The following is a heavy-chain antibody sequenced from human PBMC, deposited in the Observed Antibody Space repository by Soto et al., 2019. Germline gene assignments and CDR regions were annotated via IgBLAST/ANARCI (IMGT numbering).Heavy chain of an antibody. CDR3: AREMYPTRGSPFDY. Sequence: QVQLVQSGAEVKKPGASVKVSCKASGYPFTSYYVHWVRQAPGQGLEWMGFINPSSGSTSYAQKFQGRVTMTRDTSTSTVYMEVSSLRSEDTAVYYCAREMYPTRGSPFDYWGQRTLVTVSS. CDR1: GYPFTSYY. V-gene: IGHV1-46*01. D-gene: IGHD3-16*01. J-gene: IGHJ4*02. CDR2: INPSSGST.